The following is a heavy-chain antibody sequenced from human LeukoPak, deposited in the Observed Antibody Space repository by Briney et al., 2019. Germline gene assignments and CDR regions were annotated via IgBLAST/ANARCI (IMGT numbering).Heavy chain of an antibody. D-gene: IGHD6-6*01. J-gene: IGHJ4*01. CDR3: ARYSSSSGGAAYYLDY. CDR2: ISGDGSVT. V-gene: IGHV3-74*01. CDR1: GFTLRNYW. Sequence: GGSLRLSCTASGFTLRNYWMHWVRQVPGERLVWVSRISGDGSVTNYADSVQGRFTISRDNAKNILYLQVNSLRSEDTAVYYCARYSSSSGGAAYYLDYWGHGTLVTVSS.